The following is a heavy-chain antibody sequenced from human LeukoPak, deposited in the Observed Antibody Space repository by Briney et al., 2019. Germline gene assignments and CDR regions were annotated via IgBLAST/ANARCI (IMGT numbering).Heavy chain of an antibody. V-gene: IGHV4-4*07. CDR3: AGGFRGYSYGFHDS. D-gene: IGHD5-18*01. CDR2: IYTSETT. CDR1: GGSISSYY. Sequence: SETLSLTCTVSGGSISSYYWTWIRQPAGKRLEWIGHIYTSETTEYNPSLTSRVTMSVDTTKNEVYQTLSCGTAAVTPGYYCAGGFRGYSYGFHDSWGQGTLVTVSS. J-gene: IGHJ4*02.